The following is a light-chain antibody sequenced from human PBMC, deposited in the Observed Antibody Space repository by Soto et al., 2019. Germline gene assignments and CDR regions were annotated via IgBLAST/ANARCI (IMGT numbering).Light chain of an antibody. V-gene: IGLV2-23*02. CDR1: SSDVGRYND. CDR2: EVS. CDR3: CSYAGSNIGVI. J-gene: IGLJ2*01. Sequence: QSALTQPASVSGSPGQSITISCSGTSSDVGRYNDVSWYQQHPGKAPKLMIYEVSKRPSGVSNRFSGSKSGNTASLTISGLQAEDEADYYCCSYAGSNIGVIFGGGTKLTVL.